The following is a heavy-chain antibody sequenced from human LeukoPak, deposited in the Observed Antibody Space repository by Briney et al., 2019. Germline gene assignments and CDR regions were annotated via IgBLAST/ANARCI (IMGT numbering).Heavy chain of an antibody. CDR2: IIPIDDST. Sequence: ASVKVSCKASGGTFSNHAFSWVRQAPGQGLEWMGGIIPIDDSTNYVQKFQDRVMITADEATNIIYMELGSLKSEDTAEYYCARHSGHSSWYYGLDVWGQGTTVIVSS. CDR1: GGTFSNHA. D-gene: IGHD6-13*01. CDR3: ARHSGHSSWYYGLDV. V-gene: IGHV1-69*13. J-gene: IGHJ6*02.